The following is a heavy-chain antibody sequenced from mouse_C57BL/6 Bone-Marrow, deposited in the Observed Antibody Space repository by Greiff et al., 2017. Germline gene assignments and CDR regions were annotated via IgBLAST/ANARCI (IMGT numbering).Heavy chain of an antibody. V-gene: IGHV1-54*01. CDR2: INPGSGGT. CDR1: GYAFTNYL. Sequence: VQLQQSGAELVRPGTSVKVSCKASGYAFTNYLIEWVKQRPGQGLEWIGVINPGSGGTNYNEKFKGKATLTADKSSSTAYMQLSSLTSEDSAVYFCARGGYFDYWGQGTTLTVSS. J-gene: IGHJ2*01. CDR3: ARGGYFDY.